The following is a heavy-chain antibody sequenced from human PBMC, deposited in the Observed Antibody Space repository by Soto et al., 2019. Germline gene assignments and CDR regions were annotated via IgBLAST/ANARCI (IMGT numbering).Heavy chain of an antibody. D-gene: IGHD3-16*01. V-gene: IGHV3-11*05. CDR1: GFTFSDYY. CDR3: ASGGYRPYGLDV. Sequence: QVQLVESGGGLVKPGGSLRLSCAASGFTFSDYYMSWIRQAPGKGLEWVSYISDIGTYTNYADSVKGRFTLSRDNAENSLYLQMNSLIAEDTAVYYCASGGYRPYGLDVWGQGTTVSVSS. J-gene: IGHJ6*02. CDR2: ISDIGTYT.